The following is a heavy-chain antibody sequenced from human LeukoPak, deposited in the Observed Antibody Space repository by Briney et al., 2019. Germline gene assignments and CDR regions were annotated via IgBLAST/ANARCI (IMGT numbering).Heavy chain of an antibody. J-gene: IGHJ4*02. CDR2: ISGSGGST. CDR3: AKHQYTYSSSWYSDY. Sequence: PGGSLRLSCAASGFTFSSYAMSWVRQAPGKGLEWVSAISGSGGSTYYADSVKGRFTISRDNSKNTVYLQMNSLRAEDTAVYYCAKHQYTYSSSWYSDYWGQGTLVTVSS. D-gene: IGHD6-13*01. CDR1: GFTFSSYA. V-gene: IGHV3-23*01.